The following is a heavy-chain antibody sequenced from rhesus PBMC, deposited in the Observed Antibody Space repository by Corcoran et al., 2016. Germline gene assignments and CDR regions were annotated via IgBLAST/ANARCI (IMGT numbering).Heavy chain of an antibody. D-gene: IGHD6-13*01. Sequence: QVQLQESGPGLVKPSETLSLTCAVSGGSISGYYWSWIRQPAGTGPEWIGRMQGSEEPTRTDRSLQSRVTNSPDTTKNQFSLRLGPVTAASTAVDSCARRAAGDCSWSYYGLDSWGQGVVVTISS. J-gene: IGHJ6*01. CDR2: MQGSEEPT. V-gene: IGHV4-147*01. CDR1: GGSISGYY. CDR3: ARRAAGDCSWSYYGLDS.